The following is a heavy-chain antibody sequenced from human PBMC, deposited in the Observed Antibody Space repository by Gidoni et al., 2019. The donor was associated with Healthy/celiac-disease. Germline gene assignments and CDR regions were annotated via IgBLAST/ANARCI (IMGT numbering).Heavy chain of an antibody. CDR2: IYYSGST. J-gene: IGHJ5*02. D-gene: IGHD3-10*01. V-gene: IGHV4-39*07. Sequence: LQLQESGPGLVKPSETLSLTCTVSGVSTSSSSYYWGWIRQPPGKGLEWIGSIYYSGSTYYNPSLKSRVTISVDTSKNQFSLKLSSVTAADTAVYYCARVLEARGSGNNWFDPWGQGTLVTVSS. CDR1: GVSTSSSSYY. CDR3: ARVLEARGSGNNWFDP.